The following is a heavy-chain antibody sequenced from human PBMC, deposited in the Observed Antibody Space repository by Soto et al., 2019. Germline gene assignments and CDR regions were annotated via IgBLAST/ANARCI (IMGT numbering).Heavy chain of an antibody. CDR3: ARGPNIVATTDAFDI. V-gene: IGHV4-59*01. J-gene: IGHJ3*02. D-gene: IGHD5-12*01. CDR2: IYYSGST. Sequence: PSEPLSLTCTVAGGSISSYYWSWIRQPPGKGLEWIGYIYYSGSTNYNPSLKSRVTISVDTSKNQCSLKLSSVTAADTAVYYCARGPNIVATTDAFDIWGQGTMVTVSS. CDR1: GGSISSYY.